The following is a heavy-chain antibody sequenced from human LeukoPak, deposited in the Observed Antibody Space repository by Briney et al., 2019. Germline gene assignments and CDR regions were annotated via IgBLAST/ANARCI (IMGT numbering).Heavy chain of an antibody. V-gene: IGHV4-59*01. Sequence: PSETLSLTCTVSGGSISSYYWSWIRQPPGKGLEWIGYIYYSGSTNYNPSLKSRVTISVDTSKNQFSLKLSSVTAADTAVYYCARDTPTGRTYYGMDVWGQGTTVTVSS. CDR1: GGSISSYY. D-gene: IGHD1-1*01. J-gene: IGHJ6*02. CDR2: IYYSGST. CDR3: ARDTPTGRTYYGMDV.